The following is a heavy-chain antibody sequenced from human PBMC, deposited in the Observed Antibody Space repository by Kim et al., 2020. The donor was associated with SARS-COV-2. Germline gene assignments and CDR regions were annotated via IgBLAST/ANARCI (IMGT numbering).Heavy chain of an antibody. J-gene: IGHJ6*02. V-gene: IGHV3-49*02. CDR3: TRGRDFWSGSYYYGMDV. Sequence: VKGRFTISRDDSKSIAYLQMNSLKTEDTAVYYCTRGRDFWSGSYYYGMDVWGQGTTVTVSS. D-gene: IGHD3-3*01.